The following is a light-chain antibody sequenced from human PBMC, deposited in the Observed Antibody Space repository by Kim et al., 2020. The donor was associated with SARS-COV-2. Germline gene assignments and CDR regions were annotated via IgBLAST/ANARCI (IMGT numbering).Light chain of an antibody. V-gene: IGLV1-40*01. Sequence: QRVTSSCTGTSSNIGAGYDVHWYQQIQGAAPTLLIYGKINRPSGVPDRFSGSKSGTSASLAITGLRAEDEADYYCQSYDSSLSGFVFGSGTKVTVL. J-gene: IGLJ1*01. CDR3: QSYDSSLSGFV. CDR2: GKI. CDR1: SSNIGAGYD.